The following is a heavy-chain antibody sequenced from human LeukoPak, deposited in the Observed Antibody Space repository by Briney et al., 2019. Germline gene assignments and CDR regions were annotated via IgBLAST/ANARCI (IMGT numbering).Heavy chain of an antibody. Sequence: GGSLTLSCVASGFAFDDYAMSWVRQAPGKGLEWVSAIESVTYYADSVKGRFTISKDNAKNTVYLQMNNLRAEDTAVYYCVSFYETYWGRGTLVTVSS. V-gene: IGHV3-23*01. J-gene: IGHJ4*02. CDR1: GFAFDDYA. CDR3: VSFYETY. D-gene: IGHD2-2*01. CDR2: IESVT.